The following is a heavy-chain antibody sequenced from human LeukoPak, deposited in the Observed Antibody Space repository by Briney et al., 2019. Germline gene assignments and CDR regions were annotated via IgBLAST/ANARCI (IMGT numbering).Heavy chain of an antibody. CDR1: GFTFSSNP. J-gene: IGHJ4*02. V-gene: IGHV3-23*01. CDR3: ATTKPARRYFDY. CDR2: ISGSGANT. Sequence: GGSLRLSCAGSGFTFSSNPLSWVRQAPGKGLELVSAISGSGANTYYGDSVRGRFTISRDNSKNTLYLQMNTLRADDTAVYYCATTKPARRYFDYWGQGILVTVSS. D-gene: IGHD5-12*01.